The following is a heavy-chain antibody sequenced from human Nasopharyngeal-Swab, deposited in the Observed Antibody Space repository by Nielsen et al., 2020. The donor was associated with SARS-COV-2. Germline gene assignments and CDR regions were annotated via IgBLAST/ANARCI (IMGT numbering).Heavy chain of an antibody. CDR1: GDSISRSDDY. V-gene: IGHV4-39*01. CDR3: ARIIRRRGWYSHVDY. Sequence: SETLSLSRTVSGDSISRSDDYWCWIRQTPGKGLQCIVSTYRSATGRAYYNPSLNSRVTISIVPSKNLFSLNLKSVTAADTAVYYCARIIRRRGWYSHVDYWGQGTLVTVSS. D-gene: IGHD6-19*01. CDR2: TYRSATGRA. J-gene: IGHJ4*02.